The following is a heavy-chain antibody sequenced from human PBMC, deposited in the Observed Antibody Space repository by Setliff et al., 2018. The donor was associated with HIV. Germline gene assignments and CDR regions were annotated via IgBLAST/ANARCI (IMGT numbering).Heavy chain of an antibody. J-gene: IGHJ3*01. CDR2: INHSGST. CDR3: ARGRALGV. Sequence: SETLSLTCSVSGGSISSISYYWGWIRQPPGKGLEWIGEINHSGSTNYNPSLKSRATISVDKSKKQFSLKVTSVTAADTAVYYCARGRALGVWGQGTMVTVSS. CDR1: GGSISSISYY. V-gene: IGHV4-39*07. D-gene: IGHD3-3*02.